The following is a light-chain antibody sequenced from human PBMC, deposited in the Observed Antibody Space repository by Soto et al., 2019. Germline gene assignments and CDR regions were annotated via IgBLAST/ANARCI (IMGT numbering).Light chain of an antibody. CDR1: SSNIAAGYD. CDR3: QSYDSSLSAYV. J-gene: IGLJ1*01. CDR2: TNS. Sequence: QSVLTQPPSVSGAPGQRVTISCTGSSSNIAAGYDVHWYQLLPGTAPKLLIYTNSNRPSGVPDRFSGSKSGTSASLAITGLQAEDAADYSCQSYDSSLSAYVFGTGTKLTVL. V-gene: IGLV1-40*01.